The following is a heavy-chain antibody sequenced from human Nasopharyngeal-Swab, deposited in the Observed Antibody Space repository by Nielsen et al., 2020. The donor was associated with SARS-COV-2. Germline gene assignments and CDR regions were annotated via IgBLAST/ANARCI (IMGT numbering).Heavy chain of an antibody. Sequence: VRQMPGKGLEWMGRIDPSDSYTNYSPSFQGHVTISADKSISTAYLQWSSLKASDTAMYYCASTQAQDYYYGVDVWGQGTTVTVSS. CDR3: ASTQAQDYYYGVDV. J-gene: IGHJ6*02. CDR2: IDPSDSYT. V-gene: IGHV5-10-1*01. D-gene: IGHD5/OR15-5a*01.